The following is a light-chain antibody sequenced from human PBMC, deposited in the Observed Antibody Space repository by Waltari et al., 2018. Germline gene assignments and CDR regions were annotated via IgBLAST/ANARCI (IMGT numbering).Light chain of an antibody. V-gene: IGKV3-20*01. CDR1: QSVSSSY. J-gene: IGKJ2*01. Sequence: ETVLTQSPDTLSLSPGERATLSCRPSQSVSSSYLAWYQQKPGQAPRLLIHGASSRATGIPDRFSGSGSGTDFTLTISRLEPEDFAVYYCQEYGSSPMFTFGQGTKVEIK. CDR2: GAS. CDR3: QEYGSSPMFT.